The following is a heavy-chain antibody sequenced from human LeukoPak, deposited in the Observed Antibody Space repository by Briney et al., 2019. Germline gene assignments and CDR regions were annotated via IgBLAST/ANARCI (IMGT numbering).Heavy chain of an antibody. CDR3: AGVSYQLLRGQIIDY. D-gene: IGHD2-2*01. CDR2: IHYSGST. V-gene: IGHV4-59*01. CDR1: GGSISSYY. Sequence: PSETLSLTCTVPGGSISSYYWSWIRQPPGKGLEWIGYIHYSGSTYYNPSLKSQVTISVDTSKNQFSLKLSSVTAADTAVYYCAGVSYQLLRGQIIDYWGQGTLVTVSS. J-gene: IGHJ4*02.